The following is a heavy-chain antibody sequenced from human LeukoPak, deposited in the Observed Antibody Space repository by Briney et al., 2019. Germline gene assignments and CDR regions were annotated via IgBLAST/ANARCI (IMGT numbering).Heavy chain of an antibody. Sequence: GGSLRLSCAASGFTFSSDAMSWVRQAPGQGLEWVSAISGSGGSTYYAESVKGRFTISRDNAKNSLYLQMNSLRAEDTAVYYCAQTYYDFWSGYYATGDYYYYYMDVWGKGTTVTVSS. V-gene: IGHV3-23*01. CDR3: AQTYYDFWSGYYATGDYYYYYMDV. CDR1: GFTFSSDA. CDR2: ISGSGGST. J-gene: IGHJ6*03. D-gene: IGHD3-3*01.